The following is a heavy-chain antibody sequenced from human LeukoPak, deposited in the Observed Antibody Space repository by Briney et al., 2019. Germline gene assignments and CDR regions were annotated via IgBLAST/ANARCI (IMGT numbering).Heavy chain of an antibody. CDR3: ARMTRDWFDP. J-gene: IGHJ5*02. CDR1: GGSISSSSYY. V-gene: IGHV4-39*07. Sequence: SETLSLTCTVSGGSISSSSYYWGWIRQPPGKGLEWIGSIYYSGSTYYNPSLKSRVTISVDTSKNQFSLKLSSVTAADTAVYYCARMTRDWFDPWGQGTLVTVSS. D-gene: IGHD2-21*02. CDR2: IYYSGST.